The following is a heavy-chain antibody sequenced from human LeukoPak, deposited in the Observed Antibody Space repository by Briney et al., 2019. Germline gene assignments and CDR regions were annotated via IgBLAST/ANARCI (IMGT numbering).Heavy chain of an antibody. CDR1: GFTFNSYV. J-gene: IGHJ4*02. D-gene: IGHD6-6*01. V-gene: IGHV3-23*01. CDR3: AKRVPYSSSSVYFDF. Sequence: GGSLRLSCAASGFTFNSYVMNWVRQAPGKGLEWVSSISDTGKNTYYADSAKGRFTISRDNSKNTLYLQMNSLRADDTAVYYCAKRVPYSSSSVYFDFWGLGTLVTVSS. CDR2: ISDTGKNT.